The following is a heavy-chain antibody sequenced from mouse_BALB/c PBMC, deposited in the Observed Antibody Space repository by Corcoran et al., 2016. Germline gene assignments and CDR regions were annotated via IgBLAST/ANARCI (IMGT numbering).Heavy chain of an antibody. J-gene: IGHJ4*01. V-gene: IGHV9-3-1*01. CDR1: GYTFTNYG. D-gene: IGHD6-1*01. CDR3: ARAPLHYYAVDY. Sequence: QIQLVQSGPELKKPGETVKISCKASGYTFTNYGMNWVKQAPGTGLKWMGWINTYTGEPTYADDFKGRFAFSLETSASTAYLQINNLKNEDTATYFCARAPLHYYAVDYWGQGTSVTVSS. CDR2: INTYTGEP.